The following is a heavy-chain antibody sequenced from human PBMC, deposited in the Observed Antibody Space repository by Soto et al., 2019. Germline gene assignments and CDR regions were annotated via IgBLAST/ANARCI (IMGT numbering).Heavy chain of an antibody. CDR3: ARDIGLGGLAH. CDR1: GFTFSSYS. J-gene: IGHJ4*02. D-gene: IGHD3-10*01. V-gene: IGHV3-48*01. Sequence: GGSLRLSCAASGFTFSSYSMNWVRQAPGKGLEWVSYISSSSSTIYYADSVKGRFTISRDNAKNSLYLQMNSLRAEDTAVYYCARDIGLGGLAHWGQGTLVTVSS. CDR2: ISSSSSTI.